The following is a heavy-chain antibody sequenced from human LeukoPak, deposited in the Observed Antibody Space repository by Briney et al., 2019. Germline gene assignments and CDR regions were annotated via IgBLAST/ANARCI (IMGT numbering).Heavy chain of an antibody. J-gene: IGHJ3*02. V-gene: IGHV4-4*07. Sequence: PSQTLSLTCTVSGGSTSTYYWSCIRPPAGKGLEWIGRIYTSGSTNYNPALKSRVTMSVDASKNHFSLKLSSVTAADTAIYYCARVGKYYYDRTGAFDIWGQGTMVTVSS. CDR3: ARVGKYYYDRTGAFDI. CDR2: IYTSGST. D-gene: IGHD3-22*01. CDR1: GGSTSTYY.